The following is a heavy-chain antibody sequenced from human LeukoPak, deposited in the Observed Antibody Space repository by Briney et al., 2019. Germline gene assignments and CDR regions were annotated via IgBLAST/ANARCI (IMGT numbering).Heavy chain of an antibody. D-gene: IGHD6-19*01. Sequence: GGSLRLSCAASGFTFSSYWMNWARQAPGKGLEWVSYIVGSGSSIYYADSVKGRFTISRDNAKNSVYLQMNSLRAEDTAVYYCARGYGSGWYKFDYWGQGTLVTVSS. J-gene: IGHJ4*02. V-gene: IGHV3-48*04. CDR3: ARGYGSGWYKFDY. CDR1: GFTFSSYW. CDR2: IVGSGSSI.